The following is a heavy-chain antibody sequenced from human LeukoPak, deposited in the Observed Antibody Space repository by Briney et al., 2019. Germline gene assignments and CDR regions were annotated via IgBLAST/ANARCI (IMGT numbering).Heavy chain of an antibody. D-gene: IGHD2-15*01. Sequence: ASVKVSCKASGGTFSSYAISWVRQAPRQGLEWMGGIIPIFGTANYAQKFQGRVTITAVESTSTAYMELSSLRSEDTAVYYCARDRSYCSGGSCYPQYNWFDPWGQGTLVTVSS. CDR2: IIPIFGTA. V-gene: IGHV1-69*01. J-gene: IGHJ5*02. CDR1: GGTFSSYA. CDR3: ARDRSYCSGGSCYPQYNWFDP.